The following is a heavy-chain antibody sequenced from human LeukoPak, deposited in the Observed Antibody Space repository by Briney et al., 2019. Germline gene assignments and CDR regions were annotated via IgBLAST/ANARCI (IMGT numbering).Heavy chain of an antibody. Sequence: GGSLRLSCAASGFTFSSYWMSWVRQAPGKGLGWVANIKQDGGEKYYVDSVKGRFTISRDNAKNSLYLQMNSLRAEDTAVYYCARRPAAAYNWFDPWGQGTLVTVSS. CDR1: GFTFSSYW. J-gene: IGHJ5*02. CDR3: ARRPAAAYNWFDP. D-gene: IGHD2-2*01. V-gene: IGHV3-7*01. CDR2: IKQDGGEK.